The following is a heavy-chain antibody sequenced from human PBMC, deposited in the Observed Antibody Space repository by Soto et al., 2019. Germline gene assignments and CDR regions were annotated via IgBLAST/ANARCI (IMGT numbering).Heavy chain of an antibody. Sequence: GSLRLSCAASGCTFSSYAMSWVRQAPGKGLEWVSAISGSGGSTYYADSVKGRFTISRDNSKNTLYLQMNSLRAEDTAVYYCAKASYYYDSSGPRAPFDYWGQGTLVTVSS. CDR1: GCTFSSYA. V-gene: IGHV3-23*01. J-gene: IGHJ4*02. CDR3: AKASYYYDSSGPRAPFDY. D-gene: IGHD3-22*01. CDR2: ISGSGGST.